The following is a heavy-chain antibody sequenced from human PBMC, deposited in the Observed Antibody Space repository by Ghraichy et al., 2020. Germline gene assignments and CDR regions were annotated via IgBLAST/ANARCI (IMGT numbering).Heavy chain of an antibody. J-gene: IGHJ4*02. V-gene: IGHV3-66*02. D-gene: IGHD7-27*01. CDR3: ARGGDWGAY. Sequence: GGSLRLSYVVSGFTVGNNYMRWVRQAPGKGLEWVSFVYSGGTTYYADSVKGRFTLSRDNSKNTMYLQMNNLRPEDTAIYYCARGGDWGAYWGQGTLVTVSS. CDR2: VYSGGTT. CDR1: GFTVGNNY.